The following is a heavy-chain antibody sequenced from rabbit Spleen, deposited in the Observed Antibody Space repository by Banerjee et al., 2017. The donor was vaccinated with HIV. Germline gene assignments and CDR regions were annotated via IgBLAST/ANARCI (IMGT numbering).Heavy chain of an antibody. Sequence: QSLEESGGGLVQPEGSLTLTCKASGFSFSSGGDMYWVRQAPGKGLEWIAFISISSDNTWYASWAKGRFTISRTSSTTVTLQMTSLTAADTATYFCARDLTSVIGWNFGLWGPGTLVTVS. D-gene: IGHD1-1*01. CDR3: ARDLTSVIGWNFGL. CDR1: GFSFSSGGD. J-gene: IGHJ6*01. V-gene: IGHV1S40*01. CDR2: ISISSDNT.